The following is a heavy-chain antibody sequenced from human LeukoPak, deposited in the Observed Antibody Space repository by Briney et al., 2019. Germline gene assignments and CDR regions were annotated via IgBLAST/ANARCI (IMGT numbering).Heavy chain of an antibody. CDR1: GFTFDDYA. J-gene: IGHJ4*02. D-gene: IGHD3-22*01. CDR2: ISWNSGSI. Sequence: GRSLRLSCAASGFTFDDYAMHWVRQAPGKGLEWVSGISWNSGSIGYADSVKGRFTISRDNAKNSLYLQMNSLRAEDTALYYCAKDIFTDYYDSSGYFDYWGQGTLVTVSS. V-gene: IGHV3-9*01. CDR3: AKDIFTDYYDSSGYFDY.